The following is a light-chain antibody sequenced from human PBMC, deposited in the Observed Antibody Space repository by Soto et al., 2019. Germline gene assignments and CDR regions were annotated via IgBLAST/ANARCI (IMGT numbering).Light chain of an antibody. J-gene: IGKJ1*01. CDR3: QQYNRWPQT. CDR2: DAS. CDR1: ESVSRN. V-gene: IGKV3-15*01. Sequence: EVVMTQSPATLSVSPGERATLSCRASESVSRNLAWYQQKPGQAPRLLIYDASTRATGIPDRFSGGGSGTEFTLTISSLQSEDFVVYYCQQYNRWPQTFGQGTKVDIK.